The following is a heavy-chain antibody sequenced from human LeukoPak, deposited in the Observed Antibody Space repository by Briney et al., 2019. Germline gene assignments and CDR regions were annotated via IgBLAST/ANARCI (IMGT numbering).Heavy chain of an antibody. CDR2: IYYSGST. CDR1: GGSISSYY. V-gene: IGHV4-59*01. Sequence: SETLSLTCTVSGGSISSYYWSWIRQPPGKGLEWIGYIYYSGSTNYNPSLKSRVTISVDTSKNQFSLKLSSVTAADTAVYYCARAYSGSLFAYFDYWGQGTLVTVSS. D-gene: IGHD5-12*01. CDR3: ARAYSGSLFAYFDY. J-gene: IGHJ4*02.